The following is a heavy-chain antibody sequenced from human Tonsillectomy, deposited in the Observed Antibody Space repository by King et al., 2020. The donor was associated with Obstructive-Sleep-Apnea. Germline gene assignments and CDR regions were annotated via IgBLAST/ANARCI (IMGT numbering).Heavy chain of an antibody. CDR2: FFLRGVP. D-gene: IGHD3-10*01. CDR1: GDAFSVDKW. CDR3: VKHGFFSLEY. Sequence: VQLQESGPGLLKPSGTLSLTCAGFGDAFSVDKWWSWVRQPPGQGLWWIGGFFLRGVPNYNAALKSLVTISLDNSRNQFSLRLTPVTAADTAVYYCVKHGFFSLEYWGQGTLATVSS. J-gene: IGHJ4*02. V-gene: IGHV4-4*02.